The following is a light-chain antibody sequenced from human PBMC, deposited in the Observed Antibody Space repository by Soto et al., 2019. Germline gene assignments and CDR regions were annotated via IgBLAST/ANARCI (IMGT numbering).Light chain of an antibody. Sequence: EIVLTQSPGTLSLSPGERATLSCRVSQSVSDLAWYQQKPGQAPRLLIYGPSTRATGIPDRVSGSGSGTDFTLTISGLEPEDFAVYYCQQYGSSPWTFGQGTKVDIK. CDR2: GPS. J-gene: IGKJ1*01. V-gene: IGKV3-20*01. CDR1: QSVSD. CDR3: QQYGSSPWT.